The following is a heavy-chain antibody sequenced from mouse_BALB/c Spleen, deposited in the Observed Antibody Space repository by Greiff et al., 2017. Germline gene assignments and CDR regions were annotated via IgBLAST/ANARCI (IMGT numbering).Heavy chain of an antibody. Sequence: DVKLVESGGGLVQPGGSRKLSCAASGFTFSSFGMHWVRQAPEKGLEWVAYISSGSSTIYYADTVKGRFTISRDNPKNTLFLQMTSLRSEDTAMYYCARWLYYAMDYWGQGTSVTVSS. CDR2: ISSGSSTI. CDR1: GFTFSSFG. D-gene: IGHD2-2*01. J-gene: IGHJ4*01. V-gene: IGHV5-17*02. CDR3: ARWLYYAMDY.